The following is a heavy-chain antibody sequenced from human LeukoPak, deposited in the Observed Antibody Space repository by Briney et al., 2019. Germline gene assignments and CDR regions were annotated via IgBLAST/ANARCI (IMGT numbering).Heavy chain of an antibody. CDR2: INHSGST. CDR1: GGSFSGYY. CDR3: AIGGNRAPYYYYMDV. D-gene: IGHD1-14*01. V-gene: IGHV4-34*01. Sequence: PSETLSLTCAVYGGSFSGYYWRWIRQPPGKGLEWIGEINHSGSTNYNPSLKSRVTISVDTSKNQFSLKLSSVTAADTAVYYCAIGGNRAPYYYYMDVWGKGTTVTVSS. J-gene: IGHJ6*03.